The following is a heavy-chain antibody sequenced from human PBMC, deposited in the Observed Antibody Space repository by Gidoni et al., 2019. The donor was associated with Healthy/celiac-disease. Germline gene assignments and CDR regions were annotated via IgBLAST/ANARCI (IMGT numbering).Heavy chain of an antibody. V-gene: IGHV2-26*01. D-gene: IGHD5-12*01. CDR3: ARTSQGYSGYDYEEIYYYYYGMDV. J-gene: IGHJ6*02. CDR1: GFQLSNARMG. Sequence: QVTLKESGPVLVKPTETLTLTCTVSGFQLSNARMGVSWIRPPPGKALEWLAHIFSNDEKSYSTSLKSRLTISKDTSKSQVVLTMTNMDPVDTATYYCARTSQGYSGYDYEEIYYYYYGMDVWGQGTTVTVSS. CDR2: IFSNDEK.